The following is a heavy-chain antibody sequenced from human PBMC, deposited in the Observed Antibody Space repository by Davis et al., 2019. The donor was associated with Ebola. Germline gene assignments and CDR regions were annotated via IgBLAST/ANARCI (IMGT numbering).Heavy chain of an antibody. CDR2: INHSGST. Sequence: PSETLSLTCAVYGGSFSGYYWSWIRQPPGKGLEWIGEINHSGSTNYNPSLKSRVTISVDTSKNQFSLKLSSVTAADTAVYYCAASDEKLQPQKGVDNWGQGTLVTVSS. J-gene: IGHJ4*02. D-gene: IGHD1-1*01. V-gene: IGHV4-34*01. CDR1: GGSFSGYY. CDR3: AASDEKLQPQKGVDN.